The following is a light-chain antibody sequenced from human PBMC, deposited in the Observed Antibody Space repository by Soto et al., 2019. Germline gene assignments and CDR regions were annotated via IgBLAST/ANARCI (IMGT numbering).Light chain of an antibody. CDR3: QQYGSSPCT. CDR2: GAS. Sequence: EIVLTQSPGTLSLSPGERATLSCRASQSVSSSYLAWYQQKPGQAPRLLIYGASSRATGIPDRFNGSGSGTDFTLTISRLEPEDFSVYYCQQYGSSPCTFGPGTKVDIK. J-gene: IGKJ3*01. CDR1: QSVSSSY. V-gene: IGKV3-20*01.